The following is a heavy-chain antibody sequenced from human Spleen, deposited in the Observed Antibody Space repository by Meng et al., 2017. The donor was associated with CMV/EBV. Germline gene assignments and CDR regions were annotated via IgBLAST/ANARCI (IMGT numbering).Heavy chain of an antibody. D-gene: IGHD3-22*01. V-gene: IGHV4-34*01. Sequence: YGGSFSGSYWRWIRQPPGKGLEWIGEINHSGSTNYNPSLKSRVTISVDTSKNQFSLKLSSVTAADTAVYYCARAVGYYYDSSGYYYDYWGQGTLVTVSS. CDR3: ARAVGYYYDSSGYYYDY. CDR2: INHSGST. CDR1: GGSFSGSY. J-gene: IGHJ4*02.